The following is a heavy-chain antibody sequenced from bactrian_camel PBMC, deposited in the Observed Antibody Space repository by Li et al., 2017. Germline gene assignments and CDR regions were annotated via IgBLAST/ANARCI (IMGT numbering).Heavy chain of an antibody. J-gene: IGHJ6*01. Sequence: HVQLVESGGGSVQAGGSLRLSCAVSGFGDSRKCMGWFRQAPEKGREGVAAIDSDGSTTYADSVKGRFTISKDNAMNTLYLQMNSLKPEDTAMYYCAARGAYGSRCTRAAEATDFDYWGQGTQVTVS. CDR1: GFGDSRKC. V-gene: IGHV3S26*01. CDR2: IDSDGST. D-gene: IGHD5*01. CDR3: AARGAYGSRCTRAAEATDFDY.